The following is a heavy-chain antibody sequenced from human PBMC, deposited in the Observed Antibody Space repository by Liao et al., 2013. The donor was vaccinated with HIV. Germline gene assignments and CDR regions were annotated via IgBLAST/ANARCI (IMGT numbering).Heavy chain of an antibody. J-gene: IGHJ4*02. Sequence: HLLLQESGPGLVKPSETLSLTCTLSGGSIGSGNFFWVWIRQSPEKGLEWIGTVYYDGTTFYNPSLKSRVTISIDTSRNQFSLKVTSVTAADTAIYYCAGEQLGIGYWGRGALVTVSS. CDR2: VYYDGTT. CDR1: GGSIGSGNFF. V-gene: IGHV4-39*07. CDR3: AGEQLGIGY. D-gene: IGHD7-27*01.